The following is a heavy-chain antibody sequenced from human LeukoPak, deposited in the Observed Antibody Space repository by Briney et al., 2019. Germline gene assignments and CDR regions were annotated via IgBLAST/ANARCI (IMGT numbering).Heavy chain of an antibody. CDR2: IYTSGST. CDR3: ARHIAAGRYYYYYYGMDV. CDR1: GGSISSYY. V-gene: IGHV4-4*07. Sequence: SETLSLTCTVSGGSISSYYWSWIRQPAGKGLEWIGRIYTSGSTNYNPSLKSRVTISVDTSKNQFSLKLSSVTAADTAVYYCARHIAAGRYYYYYYGMDVWGQGTTVTVSS. D-gene: IGHD6-13*01. J-gene: IGHJ6*02.